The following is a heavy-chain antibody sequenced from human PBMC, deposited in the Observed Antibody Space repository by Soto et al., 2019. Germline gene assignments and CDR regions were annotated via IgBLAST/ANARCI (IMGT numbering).Heavy chain of an antibody. Sequence: GGSLRLSCAASGFTFSSYGMHWVRQAPGKGLEWVAVIWYDGSNKYYADSVKGRFTISRDNSKNTLYLQMNSLRAEDTAVYYCARGGIVATQEYKYYFDYWGQGTLVTVSS. CDR1: GFTFSSYG. CDR2: IWYDGSNK. CDR3: ARGGIVATQEYKYYFDY. V-gene: IGHV3-33*01. D-gene: IGHD5-12*01. J-gene: IGHJ4*02.